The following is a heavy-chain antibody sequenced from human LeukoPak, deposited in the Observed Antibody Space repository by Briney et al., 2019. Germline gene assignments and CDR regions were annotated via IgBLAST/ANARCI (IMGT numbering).Heavy chain of an antibody. D-gene: IGHD2-8*02. CDR2: IYSGGST. CDR3: ASSVGTALDY. V-gene: IGHV3-53*01. CDR1: GFTVSSNY. J-gene: IGHJ4*02. Sequence: QSGGSLRLSCAASGFTVSSNYMSWVRQAPGKGLEWASVIYSGGSTYYADSVKGRFTISRDNSKNTLYLQMNSLRAEDTAVYYCASSVGTALDYWGQGTLVTVSS.